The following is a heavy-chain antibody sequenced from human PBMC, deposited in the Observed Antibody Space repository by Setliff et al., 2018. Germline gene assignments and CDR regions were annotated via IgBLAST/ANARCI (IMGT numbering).Heavy chain of an antibody. Sequence: GESLRLSCVASGFTISNYWMAWVRQAPGKGLEWVADIRQDGTNKYYMDSVEGRFTISRDNSKNSVYLQMNGLRAEDTALYHCAREVWTIYDKSWSGYTDLWGQGTQVTVSS. J-gene: IGHJ5*02. CDR1: GFTISNYW. CDR3: AREVWTIYDKSWSGYTDL. D-gene: IGHD3-3*01. V-gene: IGHV3-7*03. CDR2: IRQDGTNK.